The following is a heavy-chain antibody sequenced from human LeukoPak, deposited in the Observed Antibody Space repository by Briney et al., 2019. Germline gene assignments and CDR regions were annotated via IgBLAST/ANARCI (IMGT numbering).Heavy chain of an antibody. V-gene: IGHV4-30-4*01. D-gene: IGHD4-17*01. CDR2: IYYSGST. Sequence: SETLSLTCTVSGGSISSGDYYWSWIRQPPVKGLEWIGYIYYSGSTYYNPSLKSRVTISVDTSKNQFSLKLSSVTAADTAVYYCARRTDDYGDYVTRAKSWFDPWGQGTLVTVSS. CDR3: ARRTDDYGDYVTRAKSWFDP. CDR1: GGSISSGDYY. J-gene: IGHJ5*02.